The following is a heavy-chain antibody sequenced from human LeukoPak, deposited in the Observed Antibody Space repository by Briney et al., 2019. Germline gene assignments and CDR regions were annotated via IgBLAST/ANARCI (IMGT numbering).Heavy chain of an antibody. J-gene: IGHJ4*02. CDR3: ARIQLWSFFDY. D-gene: IGHD5-18*01. CDR2: INHNGNVN. Sequence: GGSLRLSCAASGFTFSSYWMNWARQAPGKGLEWVASINHNGNVNYYVDSVKGRFTISRDNAKNSLYLQMSNLRAEDTAVYYCARIQLWSFFDYWGQGTLVTVSS. V-gene: IGHV3-7*03. CDR1: GFTFSSYW.